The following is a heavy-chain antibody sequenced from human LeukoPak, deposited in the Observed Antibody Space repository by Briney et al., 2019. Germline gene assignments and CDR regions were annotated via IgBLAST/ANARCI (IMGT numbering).Heavy chain of an antibody. J-gene: IGHJ4*02. Sequence: GASVKVSCKASGYPFTSYGITWVRQAPGQGPEWMGWISTYSGGTNYAQNFQGRLTMTTETSTTTAYMELKSLISDDTAIYYCARGYYYDSPQDYWGQGTLVTVSS. V-gene: IGHV1-18*01. CDR2: ISTYSGGT. D-gene: IGHD3-22*01. CDR1: GYPFTSYG. CDR3: ARGYYYDSPQDY.